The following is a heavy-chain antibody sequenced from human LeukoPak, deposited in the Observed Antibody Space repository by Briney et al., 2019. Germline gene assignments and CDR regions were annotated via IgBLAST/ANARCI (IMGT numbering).Heavy chain of an antibody. V-gene: IGHV3-53*01. CDR1: GFTVSINY. D-gene: IGHD1-14*01. Sequence: PGGSLRLSCAASGFTVSINYMSWVRQAPGKGLEWVSLIDSGGNTYYADSVKGRFTISRDNSKNTLYLQMNSLRAEDTAVYYCARVAFRSSSYISGIDYWGQGTLVTVS. CDR2: IDSGGNT. J-gene: IGHJ4*02. CDR3: ARVAFRSSSYISGIDY.